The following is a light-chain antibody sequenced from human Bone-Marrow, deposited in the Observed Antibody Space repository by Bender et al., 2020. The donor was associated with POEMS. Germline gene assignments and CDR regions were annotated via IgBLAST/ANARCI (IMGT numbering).Light chain of an antibody. CDR2: QND. CDR1: DLEDKT. V-gene: IGLV3-1*01. Sequence: SYELTQPPSVSVSPGQTAIITCSGDDLEDKTTSWYQQRPGQSPVLVIYQNDKRPSGIPERFSGSNSENTATLTISGTQAMDEADYYCQAWDSFTAVFGGGTVVTVL. CDR3: QAWDSFTAV. J-gene: IGLJ2*01.